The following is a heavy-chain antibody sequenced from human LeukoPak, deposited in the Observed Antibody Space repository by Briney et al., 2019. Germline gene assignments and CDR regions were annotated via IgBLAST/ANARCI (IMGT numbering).Heavy chain of an antibody. CDR1: GYTFTSYG. Sequence: VASVKVSCKASGYTFTSYGINWVRQAPGQGLEWMGIINPSGGSTSYAQKFQGRVTMTRDMSTSTVYMELSSLRSEDTAVYYCARTVTRRGDSSGYYYWGQGTLVTVSS. J-gene: IGHJ4*02. D-gene: IGHD3-22*01. V-gene: IGHV1-46*01. CDR3: ARTVTRRGDSSGYYY. CDR2: INPSGGST.